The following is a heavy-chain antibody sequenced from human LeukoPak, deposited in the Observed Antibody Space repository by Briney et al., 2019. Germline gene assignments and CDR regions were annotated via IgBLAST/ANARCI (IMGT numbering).Heavy chain of an antibody. J-gene: IGHJ2*01. D-gene: IGHD2-2*01. Sequence: SETLSLTCTVSGYSISSGYYWGWIRQPPGKGLEWIGSIYHSGSTYYNPSLKSRVTISVDTSKNQFSLKLSSVTAADTAVYYCARDRIPHCSSTSCRISYWYFDLWGRGTLVTVSS. CDR1: GYSISSGYY. CDR3: ARDRIPHCSSTSCRISYWYFDL. CDR2: IYHSGST. V-gene: IGHV4-38-2*02.